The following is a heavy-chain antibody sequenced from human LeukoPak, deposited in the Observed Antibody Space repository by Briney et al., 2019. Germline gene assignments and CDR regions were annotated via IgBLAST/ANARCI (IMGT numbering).Heavy chain of an antibody. J-gene: IGHJ6*03. CDR1: GGSISSYY. Sequence: ASETLSLTCTVSGGSISSYYWSWIRQPPGKGLEWIGYIYYSGSTNYNPSLKSRVTISVDTSKNQFSLKLSSVTAADTAVYYCARGRDGYINYYYYYYMDVWGKGTTVTVSS. D-gene: IGHD5-24*01. CDR3: ARGRDGYINYYYYYYMDV. V-gene: IGHV4-59*01. CDR2: IYYSGST.